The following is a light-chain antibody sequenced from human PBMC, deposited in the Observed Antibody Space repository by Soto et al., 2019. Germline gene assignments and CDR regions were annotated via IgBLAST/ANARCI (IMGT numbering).Light chain of an antibody. CDR2: GAS. Sequence: EIVLTQSPGTLSLSPGERATLSCRASQTVTSSYLAWYQQKPGQAPRLLIYGASSRATGIPDRFSGSGSGTDLTLTISRLEPEDFAVYYCQQYVTSPTTFGQGTKVEIK. J-gene: IGKJ1*01. CDR3: QQYVTSPTT. V-gene: IGKV3-20*01. CDR1: QTVTSSY.